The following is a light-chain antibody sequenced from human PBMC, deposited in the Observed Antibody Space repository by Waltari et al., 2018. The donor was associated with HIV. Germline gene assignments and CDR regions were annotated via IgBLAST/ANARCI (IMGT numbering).Light chain of an antibody. CDR3: QQSYSIPYT. CDR1: KNIRNF. CDR2: TAS. V-gene: IGKV1-39*01. J-gene: IGKJ2*01. Sequence: DIQMTQSPSSLSASVGDRVTIVCRASKNIRNFLNWYQQKPGKAPQLLIYTASTLQGGVPSRFDGSGSGTDFSLTISSLQPEDFATYFCQQSYSIPYTFGQRTTLEI.